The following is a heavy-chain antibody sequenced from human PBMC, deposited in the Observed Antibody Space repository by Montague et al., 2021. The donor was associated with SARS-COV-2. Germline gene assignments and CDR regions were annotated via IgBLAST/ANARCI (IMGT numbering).Heavy chain of an antibody. D-gene: IGHD6-13*01. J-gene: IGHJ4*02. Sequence: CAISGDSVSRYNGAWNWIRQSPSRGLEWLGRTYYGSQWYTDYAVPVRSRITINPHTSKNQFSLHLNSVTPEDTAVYYCARSRFISSSWVIGYWGQGTLVTVSS. V-gene: IGHV6-1*01. CDR1: GDSVSRYNGA. CDR2: TYYGSQWYT. CDR3: ARSRFISSSWVIGY.